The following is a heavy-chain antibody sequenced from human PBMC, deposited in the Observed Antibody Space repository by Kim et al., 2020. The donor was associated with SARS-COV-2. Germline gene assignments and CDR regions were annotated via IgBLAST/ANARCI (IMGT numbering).Heavy chain of an antibody. V-gene: IGHV4-34*01. J-gene: IGHJ4*02. D-gene: IGHD3-10*01. CDR3: ARGTDYYGSGMGFY. CDR2: INHSGST. CDR1: GGSFSGYY. Sequence: SETLSLTCAVYGGSFSGYYWSWSRQPPGKGLEWIGEINHSGSTNYNPSLKSRVTISVDTSKNQFSLKLSSVTAADTAVYYCARGTDYYGSGMGFYWGQGTLVTVSS.